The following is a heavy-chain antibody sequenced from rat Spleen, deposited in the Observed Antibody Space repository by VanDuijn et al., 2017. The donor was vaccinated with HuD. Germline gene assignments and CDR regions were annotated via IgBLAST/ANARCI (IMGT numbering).Heavy chain of an antibody. D-gene: IGHD1-4*01. V-gene: IGHV5-25*01. CDR3: SPLPGRNLAY. CDR1: GFTFSNYY. Sequence: EVQLVESGGGLVQPGRSMKLSCVVSGFTFSNYYMAWVRQAPTKGLEWVASITNTGDSTYYPDSVKGRFTISRNNAKSILYLQMSSLRSEDTATYYCSPLPGRNLAYWGQGVVVTVSS. J-gene: IGHJ2*01. CDR2: ITNTGDST.